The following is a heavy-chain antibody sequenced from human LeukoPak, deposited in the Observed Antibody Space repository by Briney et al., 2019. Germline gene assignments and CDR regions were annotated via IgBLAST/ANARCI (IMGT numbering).Heavy chain of an antibody. D-gene: IGHD5-18*01. J-gene: IGHJ3*02. V-gene: IGHV1-58*02. CDR2: IVVGSGNT. CDR1: GFTFTSSA. CDR3: ARVSYTAMAHDAFDI. Sequence: TSVKVSCKASGFTFTSSAMQWVRQARGQRLEWIGWIVVGSGNTNYAQKFQERVTITRDMSTSTAYMELSSLRSEDTAVYYCARVSYTAMAHDAFDIWGQGTMVTVSS.